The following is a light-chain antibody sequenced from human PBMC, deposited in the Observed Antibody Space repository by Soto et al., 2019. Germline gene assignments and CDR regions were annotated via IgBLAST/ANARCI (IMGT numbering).Light chain of an antibody. CDR1: QTVRRW. Sequence: DIQMTQSPSSLSASVGDRITITCWASQTVRRWLAWYQQKPGTAPTLLIYDVSTLERGVPSRFSGSGSGTEFTLTISSLQADDFATYYCQHYNIFPWTFGQGTKVEI. V-gene: IGKV1-5*01. CDR2: DVS. J-gene: IGKJ1*01. CDR3: QHYNIFPWT.